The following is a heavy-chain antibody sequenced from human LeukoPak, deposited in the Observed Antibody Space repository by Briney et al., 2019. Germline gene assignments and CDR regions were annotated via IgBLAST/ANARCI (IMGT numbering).Heavy chain of an antibody. CDR2: IKEDGSDT. CDR3: AREWQGGIAAAGTRIEGDY. J-gene: IGHJ4*02. D-gene: IGHD6-13*01. V-gene: IGHV3-7*01. CDR1: GFTFSNYW. Sequence: PGGSLRLSCAASGFTFSNYWMSWVRQAPGKGLEWVANIKEDGSDTYYVDSVKGRFTISRDNAENSLFLQMNSLVEDTAVYYCAREWQGGIAAAGTRIEGDYWGQGTLVAVSS.